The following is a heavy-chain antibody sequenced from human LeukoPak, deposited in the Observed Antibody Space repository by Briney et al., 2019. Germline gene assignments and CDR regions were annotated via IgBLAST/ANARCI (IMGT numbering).Heavy chain of an antibody. D-gene: IGHD6-13*01. CDR3: ARSVAAAGTGFFDY. J-gene: IGHJ4*02. Sequence: SVKVSCKASGGTFSSYAISWVRQAPGQGLEWMGGIIPIFGTANYAQKFQGRVTITADESTSTAYMELSSLRSEDTAVYYCARSVAAAGTGFFDYWGQGTLVTVSS. CDR1: GGTFSSYA. CDR2: IIPIFGTA. V-gene: IGHV1-69*13.